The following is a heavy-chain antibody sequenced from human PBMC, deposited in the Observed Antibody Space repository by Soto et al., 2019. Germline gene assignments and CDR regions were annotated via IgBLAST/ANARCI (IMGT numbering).Heavy chain of an antibody. J-gene: IGHJ5*02. Sequence: QITLKESGPTLVKPTQTLTLTCTFSGFSLSTSGVGVGWIRQPPGKALEWLALIYWDEDKSYSPSLKSRLTITKDTSKNQVVLTMTNMDPVDTATYYCAHIRDLTTFGAWGQGTQVTVSS. V-gene: IGHV2-5*02. CDR1: GFSLSTSGVG. D-gene: IGHD3-16*01. CDR2: IYWDEDK. CDR3: AHIRDLTTFGA.